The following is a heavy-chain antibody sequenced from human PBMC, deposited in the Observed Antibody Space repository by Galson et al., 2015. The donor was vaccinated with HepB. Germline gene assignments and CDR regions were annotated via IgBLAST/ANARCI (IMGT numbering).Heavy chain of an antibody. CDR2: ISGHGGST. D-gene: IGHD3-16*01. V-gene: IGHV3-23*01. CDR1: RFTFSSYA. Sequence: SLRLSCAASRFTFSSYAMSWVHQAPGKGLEWVSGISGHGGSTYYADSVKGRFTISRDNSKSTLYLQMNSLRAEDTAVYFCTKGAGLHHGEGTDYWGQGTLVTVSS. CDR3: TKGAGLHHGEGTDY. J-gene: IGHJ4*02.